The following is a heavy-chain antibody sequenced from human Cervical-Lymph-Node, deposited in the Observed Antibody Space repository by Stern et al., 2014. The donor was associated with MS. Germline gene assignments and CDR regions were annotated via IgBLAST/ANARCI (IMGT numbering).Heavy chain of an antibody. D-gene: IGHD6-19*01. V-gene: IGHV1-46*01. J-gene: IGHJ6*02. CDR2: INPSGGST. CDR1: GFTFSSYY. CDR3: AREVAGHRLGMMDV. Sequence: VQLVESGAEVKKPGASVKVSCKASGFTFSSYYIHWVRQAPGQGLEWMGIINPSGGSTSYAQKFQGRVTMTRDTSTSTVYMELSSLRSEDTAVYYCAREVAGHRLGMMDVWGQGTTVTVSS.